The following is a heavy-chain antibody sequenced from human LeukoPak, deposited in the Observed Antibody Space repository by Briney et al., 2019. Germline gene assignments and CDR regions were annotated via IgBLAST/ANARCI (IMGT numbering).Heavy chain of an antibody. Sequence: GGSLRLSCEASEFTFSDYYMSWIRQAPGKGLEWISYISDSAINTHYADSVKGRFTISRDNAKNSLYLQMNSLRAEDTALYYCAKDMSRGYSYDYFDYWRQGTLVTVSS. CDR1: EFTFSDYY. J-gene: IGHJ4*02. CDR2: ISDSAINT. D-gene: IGHD5-18*01. V-gene: IGHV3-11*01. CDR3: AKDMSRGYSYDYFDY.